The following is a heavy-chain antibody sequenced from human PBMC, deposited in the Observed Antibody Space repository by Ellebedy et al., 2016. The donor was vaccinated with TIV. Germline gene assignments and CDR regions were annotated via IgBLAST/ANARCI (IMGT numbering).Heavy chain of an antibody. CDR3: ARRSTQFRGFDY. Sequence: PGGSLRLSCKGSGYSFTSYWIGWVRQMPGKGLEWMGIIYPGDSDTRYSPSFQGQVTMSADKSINTAYLHWSSLEASDTAMYYCARRSTQFRGFDYWGQGTLVTVSS. D-gene: IGHD3-10*01. CDR2: IYPGDSDT. J-gene: IGHJ4*02. V-gene: IGHV5-51*01. CDR1: GYSFTSYW.